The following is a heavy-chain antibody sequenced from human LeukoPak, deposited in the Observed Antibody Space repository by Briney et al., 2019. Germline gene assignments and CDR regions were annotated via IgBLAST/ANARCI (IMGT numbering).Heavy chain of an antibody. V-gene: IGHV1-69*04. CDR2: IVPILGIA. J-gene: IGHJ5*02. Sequence: GASVKVSCKASGGTFSSYAISWARQAPGQGLEWMGRIVPILGIANYAQKFQGRVTITADKSTSTAYMELSSLRSEDTAVYYCAREGNIVVVTANYNWFDPWGQGTLVTVSS. CDR3: AREGNIVVVTANYNWFDP. D-gene: IGHD2-21*02. CDR1: GGTFSSYA.